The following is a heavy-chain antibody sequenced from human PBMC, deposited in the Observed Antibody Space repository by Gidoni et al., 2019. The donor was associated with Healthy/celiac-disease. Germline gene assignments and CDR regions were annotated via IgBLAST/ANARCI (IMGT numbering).Heavy chain of an antibody. D-gene: IGHD4-17*01. Sequence: EVQLVESGGGLVQHGGSLRLSCAASGVTFSSYEMNWVRQDPGKGLEWVSYISSSGSTIYYADSVKGRFTISRDNAKNSLYLQMNSLRAEDTAVYYCARVQGGDYGDYFSAEWGLGYWGQGTLVTVSS. V-gene: IGHV3-48*03. CDR2: ISSSGSTI. CDR3: ARVQGGDYGDYFSAEWGLGY. CDR1: GVTFSSYE. J-gene: IGHJ4*02.